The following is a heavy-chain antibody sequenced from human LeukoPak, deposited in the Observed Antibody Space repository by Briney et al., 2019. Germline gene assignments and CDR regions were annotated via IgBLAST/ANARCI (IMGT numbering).Heavy chain of an antibody. CDR2: ISGTGSST. D-gene: IGHD5-18*01. CDR1: GFTVRSYA. Sequence: SGGSLRLSCAASGFTVRSYAMNWVRQAPGKGLEWVSFISGTGSSTYYADSVKGRFTISRDNSKNTLYLQLNSLRVEDTAVYYCAILAEGDTSVVPGYWGQGTLVTVSS. CDR3: AILAEGDTSVVPGY. J-gene: IGHJ4*02. V-gene: IGHV3-23*01.